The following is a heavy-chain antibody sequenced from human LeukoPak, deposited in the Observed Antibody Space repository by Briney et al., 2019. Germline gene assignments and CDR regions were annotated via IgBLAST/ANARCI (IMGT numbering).Heavy chain of an antibody. Sequence: ASVKVSCKASGYTFTSYYMHWVRQAPGQGLEWMGIINPSGGSTSYAQKFQGRVTMTRDTSKNQFSLKLSSVTAADTAVYYCARRVNCTNGVCYQDFDYWGQGTLVTVSS. J-gene: IGHJ4*02. CDR2: INPSGGST. V-gene: IGHV1-46*01. CDR3: ARRVNCTNGVCYQDFDY. D-gene: IGHD2-8*01. CDR1: GYTFTSYY.